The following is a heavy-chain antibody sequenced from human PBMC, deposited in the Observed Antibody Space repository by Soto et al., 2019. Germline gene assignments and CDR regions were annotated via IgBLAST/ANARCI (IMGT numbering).Heavy chain of an antibody. V-gene: IGHV3-11*01. Sequence: ESGGGLVTPGGSLRLSCAASGFTFSDYYMSWIRQAPGKGLEWVSYISSSGSTIYYADSVKGRFTISRDNAKNSLYLQMNSLRAEDTAVYYCARVHYDFWSGSLPPDYWGQGTLVTVSS. CDR1: GFTFSDYY. J-gene: IGHJ4*02. D-gene: IGHD3-3*01. CDR3: ARVHYDFWSGSLPPDY. CDR2: ISSSGSTI.